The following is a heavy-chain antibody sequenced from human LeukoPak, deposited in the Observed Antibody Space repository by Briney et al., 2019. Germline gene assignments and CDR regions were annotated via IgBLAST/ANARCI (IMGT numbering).Heavy chain of an antibody. Sequence: PGGSLRLSCAASGFTFRNYVMSWVRQAPGKGLEWVSGLNGGGGSIYYADSVKGRFTISRDDSKNALYLQMNSLRAEDTAVYYCASHTGYMYYSGMDVWGQGTTVTVSS. D-gene: IGHD2-2*02. V-gene: IGHV3-23*01. CDR3: ASHTGYMYYSGMDV. CDR1: GFTFRNYV. J-gene: IGHJ6*02. CDR2: LNGGGGSI.